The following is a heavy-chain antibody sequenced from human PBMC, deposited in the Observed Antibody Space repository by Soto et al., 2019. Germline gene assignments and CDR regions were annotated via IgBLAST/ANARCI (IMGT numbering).Heavy chain of an antibody. D-gene: IGHD6-13*01. V-gene: IGHV4-30-4*01. CDR1: GVSIISGDYY. CDR3: ARDPGIAAAGTGY. J-gene: IGHJ4*02. Sequence: PSETLSLTCTVSGVSIISGDYYWSWIRQPPGKGLEWIGYIYYSGSTYYNPSLKSRVTISVDTSKSQFSLKLSSVTAADTAVYYCARDPGIAAAGTGYWGQGTLVTVSS. CDR2: IYYSGST.